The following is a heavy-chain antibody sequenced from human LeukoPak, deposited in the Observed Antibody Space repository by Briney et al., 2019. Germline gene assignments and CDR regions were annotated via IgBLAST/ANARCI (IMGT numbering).Heavy chain of an antibody. D-gene: IGHD3-10*01. CDR2: ISDDGSRQ. V-gene: IGHV3-30-3*02. CDR1: GFTFSNYA. J-gene: IGHJ4*02. Sequence: GRPLRLSCAATGFTFSNYAIHWGRQAPGKGLEWVAFISDDGSRQHYADSVKGRFTISRDNSKNTLNLQMNSLRAEDTAVYYCVKDRTGTYTLDYWGQGTLVTVSS. CDR3: VKDRTGTYTLDY.